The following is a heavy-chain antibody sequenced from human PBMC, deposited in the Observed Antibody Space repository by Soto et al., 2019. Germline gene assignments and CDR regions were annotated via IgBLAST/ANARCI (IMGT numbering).Heavy chain of an antibody. CDR2: ISDSGTT. J-gene: IGHJ4*02. CDR1: GDSLSGTYW. D-gene: IGHD6-19*01. Sequence: QVQLQESGPGLVKPSETLSLTCAVSGDSLSGTYWWSWVRQAPGGGLQWIGEISDSGTTHYDPSLMSRVTISMDKSRSEFSLTLISVTAADSASYYCARHILVTGTRGFDFWGQGILVTVSS. CDR3: ARHILVTGTRGFDF. V-gene: IGHV4-4*02.